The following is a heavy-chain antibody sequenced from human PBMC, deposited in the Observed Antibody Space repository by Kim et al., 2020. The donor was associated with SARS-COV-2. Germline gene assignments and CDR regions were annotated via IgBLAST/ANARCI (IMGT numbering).Heavy chain of an antibody. J-gene: IGHJ5*02. V-gene: IGHV1-69*13. CDR3: ARQRYCSSTSCYENWFDP. D-gene: IGHD2-2*01. Sequence: SVKVSCKASGGTFSSYAISWVRQAPGQGLEWMGGIIPIFGTANYAQKFQGRVTITADESTSTAYMELSSLRSEDTAVYYCARQRYCSSTSCYENWFDPWGQGTLVTVSS. CDR1: GGTFSSYA. CDR2: IIPIFGTA.